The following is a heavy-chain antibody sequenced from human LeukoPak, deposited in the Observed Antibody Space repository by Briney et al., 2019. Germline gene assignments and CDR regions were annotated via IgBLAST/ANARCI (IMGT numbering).Heavy chain of an antibody. Sequence: GASVKVSCKASGYTFTSYDINWVRQATGHGLDWMGWMNPNSGNTGYAQKFQGRVTITRNTSISTAYMELSSLRSEDTAVYYCARVGYSYGLGYYMDVWGKGTTVTVSS. J-gene: IGHJ6*03. V-gene: IGHV1-8*03. CDR1: GYTFTSYD. CDR2: MNPNSGNT. D-gene: IGHD5-18*01. CDR3: ARVGYSYGLGYYMDV.